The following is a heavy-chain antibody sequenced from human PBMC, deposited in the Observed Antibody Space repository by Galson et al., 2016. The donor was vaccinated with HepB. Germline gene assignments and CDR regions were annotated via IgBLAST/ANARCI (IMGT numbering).Heavy chain of an antibody. D-gene: IGHD3-22*01. J-gene: IGHJ5*02. CDR2: MSGSGDST. CDR3: AKDSIDYDSSGYYPYNWFDP. V-gene: IGHV3-23*01. Sequence: SLRLSCAASGFTFISYAMSWVRQAPGRGLEWVSGMSGSGDSTHYADSVKGRFTTSRDNSKNTLYMQMNSLRAEDTAVYYCAKDSIDYDSSGYYPYNWFDPWGQGTLVTVSS. CDR1: GFTFISYA.